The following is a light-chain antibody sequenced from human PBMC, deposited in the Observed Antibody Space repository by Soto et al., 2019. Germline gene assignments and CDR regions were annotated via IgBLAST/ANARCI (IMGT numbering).Light chain of an antibody. V-gene: IGLV2-23*01. Sequence: QSALTQPASVSGSPGQSITISCTGTSSDVGSYNLVSWYQQHPGKAPKLMIYEDNKRPSGVSNRFSGSKSGNTASLTISGLQAEDEADYYCCSYAGSSTLEVFGTGTKLTVL. J-gene: IGLJ1*01. CDR3: CSYAGSSTLEV. CDR1: SSDVGSYNL. CDR2: EDN.